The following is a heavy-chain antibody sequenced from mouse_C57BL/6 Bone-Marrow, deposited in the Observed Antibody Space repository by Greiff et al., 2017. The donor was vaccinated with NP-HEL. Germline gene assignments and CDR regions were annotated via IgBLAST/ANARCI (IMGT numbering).Heavy chain of an antibody. D-gene: IGHD4-1*01. Sequence: EVKLVESGGGLVKPGGSLKLSCAASGFTFSSYAMSWVRQTPEKRLEWVATISDGGSYTYYPDNVKGRFTISRDNAKNNLYLQMSHLKSEDTAMYYCAREETGSPFAYWGQGTLVTVSA. CDR2: ISDGGSYT. J-gene: IGHJ3*01. V-gene: IGHV5-4*01. CDR1: GFTFSSYA. CDR3: AREETGSPFAY.